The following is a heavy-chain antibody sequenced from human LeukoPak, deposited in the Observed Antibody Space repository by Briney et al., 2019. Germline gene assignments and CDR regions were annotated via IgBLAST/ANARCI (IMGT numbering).Heavy chain of an antibody. J-gene: IGHJ4*03. CDR1: GFSFSNYA. V-gene: IGHV3-23*01. CDR3: AKGGYDYVEIGYFDY. Sequence: GGSLRLSCAASGFSFSNYAMNWVRQAPGKGLEWVSLIVASSGATFYTDSVKGRFTISRDKSKNTLYLQMKSLRAEDTAVYYCAKGGYDYVEIGYFDYWGQGALVTVSS. CDR2: IVASSGAT. D-gene: IGHD5-12*01.